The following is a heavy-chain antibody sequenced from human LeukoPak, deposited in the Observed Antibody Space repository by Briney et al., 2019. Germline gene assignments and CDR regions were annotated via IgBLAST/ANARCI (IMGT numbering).Heavy chain of an antibody. V-gene: IGHV3-74*01. J-gene: IGHJ4*02. CDR1: GFTFSSYW. Sequence: GGSLRLSCAASGFTFSSYWMHWVRQAPGKGLVWVSRINSDGSSTSYADSVKGRFTISRDNVKNTLYLQMNSLRAEDTAVYYCARELLWFGEPCGFDYWGQGTLVTVSS. CDR3: ARELLWFGEPCGFDY. CDR2: INSDGSST. D-gene: IGHD3-10*01.